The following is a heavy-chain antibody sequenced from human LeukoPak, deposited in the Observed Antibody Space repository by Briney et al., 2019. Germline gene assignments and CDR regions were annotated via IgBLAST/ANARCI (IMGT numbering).Heavy chain of an antibody. J-gene: IGHJ6*03. CDR3: ARVVWGSYRYYYYMDV. Sequence: SETLSLTCAVYGYSISSGYYWGWIRQPPGKGLEWIGSIYHSGSTYYNPSLKSRVTISVDTSKNQFSLKLSSVTAADTAVYYCARVVWGSYRYYYYMDVWGKGTTVTVSS. CDR1: GYSISSGYY. D-gene: IGHD3-16*02. CDR2: IYHSGST. V-gene: IGHV4-38-2*01.